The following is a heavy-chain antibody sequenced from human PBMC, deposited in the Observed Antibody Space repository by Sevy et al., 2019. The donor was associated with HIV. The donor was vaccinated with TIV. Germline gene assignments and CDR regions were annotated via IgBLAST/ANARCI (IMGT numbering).Heavy chain of an antibody. CDR2: INHSGST. V-gene: IGHV4-34*01. J-gene: IGHJ6*02. CDR1: GGSFSGYY. Sequence: SETLSLTCAVYGGSFSGYYWSWIRQPPGKGLEWNGEINHSGSTNYNPSLKSRVTISVDTSKNQFSLKLSSVTAADTAVYYCARGRITIFGVVIRPYYYYYGMDVWGQGTTVTVSS. CDR3: ARGRITIFGVVIRPYYYYYGMDV. D-gene: IGHD3-3*01.